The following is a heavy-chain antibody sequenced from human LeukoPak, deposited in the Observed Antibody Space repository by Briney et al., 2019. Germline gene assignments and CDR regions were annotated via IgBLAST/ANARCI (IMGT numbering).Heavy chain of an antibody. Sequence: GGSLRLSCAASGFTFSTYTMNWVRQAPGKGLEWVSSISSGSSYIYYADSVKGRFTISRDNAENSLYLQMNSLRAEDTAVYYCARGSGSTTVVDYWGQGTLVTVSS. CDR1: GFTFSTYT. CDR2: ISSGSSYI. D-gene: IGHD4-23*01. V-gene: IGHV3-21*01. J-gene: IGHJ4*02. CDR3: ARGSGSTTVVDY.